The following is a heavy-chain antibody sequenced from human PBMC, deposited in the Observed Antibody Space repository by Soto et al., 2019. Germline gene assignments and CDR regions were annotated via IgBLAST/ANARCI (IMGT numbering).Heavy chain of an antibody. Sequence: SETLSLTCTVSGGSISSSSYYWGWIRQPPGKGLEWIGSIYYSGSTYYNPSLKSRVTISVDTSKNQFSLKLSSVTAADTAVYYCARATDDFYVGLGWFDPWGQGTLVTVSS. D-gene: IGHD3-3*01. J-gene: IGHJ5*02. CDR3: ARATDDFYVGLGWFDP. CDR2: IYYSGST. CDR1: GGSISSSSYY. V-gene: IGHV4-39*01.